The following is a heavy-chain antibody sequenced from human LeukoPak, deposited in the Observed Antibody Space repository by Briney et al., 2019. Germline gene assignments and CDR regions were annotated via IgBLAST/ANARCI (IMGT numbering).Heavy chain of an antibody. CDR3: ARVGVPYYYYGMDV. CDR2: ISYDGSNK. J-gene: IGHJ6*02. V-gene: IGHV3-30-3*01. CDR1: GFTFSSHA. Sequence: PGGSLRLSCAASGFTFSSHAMHWVRQAPGKGLGWVAVISYDGSNKYYADSVKGRFTISRDNSKNTLYLQMNSLRAEDTAVYYCARVGVPYYYYGMDVWGQGTTVTVSS.